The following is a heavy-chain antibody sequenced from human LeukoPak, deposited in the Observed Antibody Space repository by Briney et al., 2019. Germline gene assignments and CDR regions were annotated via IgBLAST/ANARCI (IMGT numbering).Heavy chain of an antibody. D-gene: IGHD6-19*01. J-gene: IGHJ6*03. V-gene: IGHV3-23*01. CDR1: GFAFSIFA. Sequence: GGSLRLSCAASGFAFSIFAMGWVRQSPGKGLEWLSTINGGGNTTFYADSVKGRFTISRDNSKNTLYLHMDSLRPDDTAIYYCTKELHVAVAVADYYYFYMDVWGRGTAVTVSS. CDR2: INGGGNTT. CDR3: TKELHVAVAVADYYYFYMDV.